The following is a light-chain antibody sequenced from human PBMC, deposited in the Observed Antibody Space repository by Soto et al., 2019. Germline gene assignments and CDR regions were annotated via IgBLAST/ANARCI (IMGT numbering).Light chain of an antibody. V-gene: IGLV1-40*01. CDR2: GNS. Sequence: QSVLTQPPSVSGAPGQRVTISCTWSSSNIGAGYDVHWYQQLPGTAPKVLIYGNSNRPSGVPDRFSGSKSGTSASLAITGLQAEDEANYYCQSYDSSLSAHVVFGGGTKVTVL. J-gene: IGLJ2*01. CDR3: QSYDSSLSAHVV. CDR1: SSNIGAGYD.